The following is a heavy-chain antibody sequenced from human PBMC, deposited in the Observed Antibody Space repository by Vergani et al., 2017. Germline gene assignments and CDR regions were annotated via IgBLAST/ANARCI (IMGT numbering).Heavy chain of an antibody. D-gene: IGHD3-9*01. CDR3: ARVLHDILTGYPGXFDY. Sequence: QVQLVQSGAEVKKPGASVKVSCKASGYTFTSYGISWVRQAPGKGLEWMGWISAYNGNTNYAQKLQGRVTMTTDTSTSTAYMELRSLRSDDTAVYYCARVLHDILTGYPGXFDYWGQGPLVTVSS. J-gene: IGHJ4*02. CDR1: GYTFTSYG. CDR2: ISAYNGNT. V-gene: IGHV1-18*04.